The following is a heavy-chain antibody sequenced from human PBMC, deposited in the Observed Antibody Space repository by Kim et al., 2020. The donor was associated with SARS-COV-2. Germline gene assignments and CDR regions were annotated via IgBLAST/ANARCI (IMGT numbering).Heavy chain of an antibody. D-gene: IGHD3-10*01. CDR3: AGGHYTR. Sequence: GGATHYADFVRGRFTISRDNSKNTLYFQMNNLGAEDTAVYYCAGGHYTRWGQGTLVTVSS. CDR2: GGAT. V-gene: IGHV3-53*01. J-gene: IGHJ4*02.